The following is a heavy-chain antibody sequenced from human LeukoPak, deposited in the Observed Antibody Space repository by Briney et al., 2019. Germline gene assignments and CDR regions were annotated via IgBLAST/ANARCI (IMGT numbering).Heavy chain of an antibody. V-gene: IGHV3-73*01. CDR2: IRKKADNYAT. J-gene: IGHJ4*02. CDR3: VPTYFSDSSTFYPDY. Sequence: PGGSLRLSCAAFGFTFSGSAMHWVRQASGKGLEWVGRIRKKADNYATAYAASVKGRFTISRDDSKNTPYLQMNSLKTEDTAVYYCVPTYFSDSSTFYPDYWGQGTLVTVSS. CDR1: GFTFSGSA. D-gene: IGHD3-22*01.